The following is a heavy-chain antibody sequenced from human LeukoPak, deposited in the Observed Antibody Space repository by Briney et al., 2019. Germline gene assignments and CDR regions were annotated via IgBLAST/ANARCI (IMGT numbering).Heavy chain of an antibody. CDR2: IKGDGSVT. CDR3: ARSDWFDL. Sequence: GGSLRLSCAASGFSFRNAWKHWVRQAPGKGLVWVSRIKGDGSVTVYADSVKGRFTISRDNAKNTLYLPMNSLRVEDTAVYYCARSDWFDLWRQGTLVTVSS. D-gene: IGHD3-3*01. V-gene: IGHV3-74*01. J-gene: IGHJ5*02. CDR1: GFSFRNAW.